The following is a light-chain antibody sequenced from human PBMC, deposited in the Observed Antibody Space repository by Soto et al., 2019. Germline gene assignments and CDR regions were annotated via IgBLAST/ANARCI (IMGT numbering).Light chain of an antibody. J-gene: IGKJ3*01. Sequence: DIQMPQSPSSLSASVGDAVSLTCRASRSISNYLDWYQQKPGRAPKLLISGASSLQRGVPSRFSGSGSGTTFTLTFTSLQPDDFEIYFCQQSYTAPYTFGPGAKVEIK. V-gene: IGKV1-39*01. CDR2: GAS. CDR1: RSISNY. CDR3: QQSYTAPYT.